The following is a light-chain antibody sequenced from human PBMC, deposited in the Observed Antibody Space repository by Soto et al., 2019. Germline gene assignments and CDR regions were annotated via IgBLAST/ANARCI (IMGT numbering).Light chain of an antibody. CDR2: YNN. CDR1: SSNIGLNP. V-gene: IGLV1-44*01. J-gene: IGLJ2*01. CDR3: PTWDGSLNAVV. Sequence: QSVLAQAPSASETPGQRVIISCSGSSSNIGLNPVNWYQQLPGTAPKLLISYNNERPSGVPDRFSGSKSGTSASLAISGLQSEDEADYYCPTWDGSLNAVVFGGGTKLTVL.